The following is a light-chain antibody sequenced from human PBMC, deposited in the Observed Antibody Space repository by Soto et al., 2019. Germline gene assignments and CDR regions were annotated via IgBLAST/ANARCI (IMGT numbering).Light chain of an antibody. CDR1: QSVSSY. J-gene: IGKJ4*01. CDR3: QQRSNWQGAT. Sequence: EIVVTQSPATLSLSPGERATLSCRASQSVSSYLAWYQQKPGQAPRLLIYDVSNRATGIPARFSGSGSGTDFTLTISSLEPEDFAVYYCQQRSNWQGATFGGGTKVDIK. CDR2: DVS. V-gene: IGKV3-11*01.